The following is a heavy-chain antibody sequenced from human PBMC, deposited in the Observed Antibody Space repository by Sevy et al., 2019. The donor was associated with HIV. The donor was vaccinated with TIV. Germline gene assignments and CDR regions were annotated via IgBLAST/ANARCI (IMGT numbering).Heavy chain of an antibody. J-gene: IGHJ3*02. D-gene: IGHD3-22*01. V-gene: IGHV3-48*02. Sequence: GGSLRLSCAASGFSFSSYSMNWVRQAPGKGLEWVSYISSSSSTIYYADSVKGRFTISRDNAKNSLYLQMNRLRDEDTAVYYCARGRLRITMIVVVGGHAFDIWGQWTMVTVSS. CDR1: GFSFSSYS. CDR2: ISSSSSTI. CDR3: ARGRLRITMIVVVGGHAFDI.